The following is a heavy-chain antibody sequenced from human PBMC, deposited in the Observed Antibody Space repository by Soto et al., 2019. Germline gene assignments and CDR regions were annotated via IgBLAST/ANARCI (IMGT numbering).Heavy chain of an antibody. CDR2: ISGSGGST. V-gene: IGHV3-23*01. D-gene: IGHD6-13*01. J-gene: IGHJ3*02. CDR1: GLIFSSYA. Sequence: PGGSLRLSCAASGLIFSSYAMSWVRQAPGKGLEWVSAISGSGGSTYYADSVKGRFTISRDNSKNTLYLQMNSLRAEDTAVYYCAKIPHSSSWYLDAFDIWGQGTMVTVSS. CDR3: AKIPHSSSWYLDAFDI.